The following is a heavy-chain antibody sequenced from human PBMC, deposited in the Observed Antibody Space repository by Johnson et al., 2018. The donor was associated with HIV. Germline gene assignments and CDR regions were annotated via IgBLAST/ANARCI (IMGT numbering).Heavy chain of an antibody. D-gene: IGHD6-6*01. Sequence: QVQLVESGGGVVQPGRSLRLSYAASGFTFSTFGMHWVRQAPGKGLEWVAFIRYDGSDKYYGDSVKGRFTISRDNSKNTLYLQMNSLRAEATAVYYCARDSWGIAARPELWRSFEIWGQGTMVTVSS. J-gene: IGHJ3*02. CDR1: GFTFSTFG. V-gene: IGHV3-30*02. CDR3: ARDSWGIAARPELWRSFEI. CDR2: IRYDGSDK.